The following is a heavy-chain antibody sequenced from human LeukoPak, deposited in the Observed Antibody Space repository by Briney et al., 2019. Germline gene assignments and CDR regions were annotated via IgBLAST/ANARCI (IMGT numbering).Heavy chain of an antibody. CDR1: GFTFSSYA. V-gene: IGHV3-23*01. J-gene: IGHJ4*02. D-gene: IGHD3-3*01. Sequence: GGSLRLSCAASGFTFSSYAISWVGQAPGKGLDWVSAISGSGGSTYYADSVKGRFTISRDNSKNTLYLQMNSLRAEDTAVYYCAKDSDFWSGYFRYWGQGTLVTVSS. CDR2: ISGSGGST. CDR3: AKDSDFWSGYFRY.